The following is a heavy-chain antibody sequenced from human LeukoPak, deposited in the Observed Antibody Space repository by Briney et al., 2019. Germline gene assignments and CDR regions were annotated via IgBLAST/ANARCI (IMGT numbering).Heavy chain of an antibody. CDR2: IYYSGST. J-gene: IGHJ4*02. V-gene: IGHV4-39*01. Sequence: SETLSLTCTVSGGSISSSSYYWGWIRQPPGKGLEWIGSIYYSGSTYYNPSLKSRVTISVDTSKNQFSLKLSSVTAEDTAVYYCARNSVPTRIVGATRYFDYWGQGTLVTVSS. D-gene: IGHD1-26*01. CDR1: GGSISSSSYY. CDR3: ARNSVPTRIVGATRYFDY.